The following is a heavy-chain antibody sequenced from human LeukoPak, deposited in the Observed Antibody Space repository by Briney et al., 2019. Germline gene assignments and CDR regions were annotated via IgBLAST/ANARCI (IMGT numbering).Heavy chain of an antibody. J-gene: IGHJ6*02. CDR2: FDPEDGET. Sequence: GASVKVSCKVSGYTLTELSMHWVRQAPGKGLEWMGGFDPEDGETIYAQKFQGRVTMTRDTSTSTVYMELSSLRSEDTAVYYCARDSGNYHYDMDVWGQGTTVIVSS. CDR1: GYTLTELS. V-gene: IGHV1-24*01. CDR3: ARDSGNYHYDMDV. D-gene: IGHD3-10*01.